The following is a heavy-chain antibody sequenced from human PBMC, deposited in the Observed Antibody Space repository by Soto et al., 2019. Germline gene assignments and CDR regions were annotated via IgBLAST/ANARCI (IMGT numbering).Heavy chain of an antibody. D-gene: IGHD4-4*01. CDR3: VSQRTTVLTKTYFDE. CDR1: GVSISNSSYY. J-gene: IGHJ4*02. CDR2: IYYSGIT. V-gene: IGHV4-39*01. Sequence: SETLSLTCTVSGVSISNSSYYWGWIRRPPGKGLEWIGTIYYSGITYYNPSLKSRVTISVDTSKNQFSLNFNSVTASDTALYYSVSQRTTVLTKTYFDECVTGGLITVCS.